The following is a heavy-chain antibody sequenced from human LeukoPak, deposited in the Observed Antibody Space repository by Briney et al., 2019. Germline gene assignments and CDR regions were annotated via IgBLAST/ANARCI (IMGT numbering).Heavy chain of an antibody. D-gene: IGHD3-3*01. CDR2: INHSGST. Sequence: TPSETLSLTCAVYGGSFSGYYWSWIRQPPGKGLEWIGEINHSGSTNYNPSLKSRVTISVDTSKNQFSLKLSSVTAADTAVYYCARALLTFGVVRKGEFDYWGQGTLVTVSS. J-gene: IGHJ4*02. CDR1: GGSFSGYY. CDR3: ARALLTFGVVRKGEFDY. V-gene: IGHV4-34*01.